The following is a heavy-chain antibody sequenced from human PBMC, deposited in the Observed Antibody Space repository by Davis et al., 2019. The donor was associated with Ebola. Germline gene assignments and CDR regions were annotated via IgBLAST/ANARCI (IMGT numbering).Heavy chain of an antibody. CDR1: GSTFTSYD. Sequence: AASVKVSCKASGSTFTSYDINWVRQATGQGLEWMGWMNPNSGNTGYAQKFQGRVTMTRNTSISTAYMELSSLRSEDTAVYYCARDQYGDYVVYSGWGQGTLVTVSS. V-gene: IGHV1-8*01. D-gene: IGHD4-17*01. CDR3: ARDQYGDYVVYSG. CDR2: MNPNSGNT. J-gene: IGHJ4*02.